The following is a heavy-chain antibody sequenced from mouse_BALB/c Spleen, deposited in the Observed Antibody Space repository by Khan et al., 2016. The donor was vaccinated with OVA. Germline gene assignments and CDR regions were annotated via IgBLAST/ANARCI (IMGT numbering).Heavy chain of an antibody. J-gene: IGHJ2*01. Sequence: EVQLQESGTVLARPGASVKMSCEASGYSFTSYWMHWVKQRPGQGLEWIGAIYPGISDTRYNQDFKGKATLTAVTSASTAYMELSSLTNEDSAVYYCTRSYDSYYFDYWGPGTTLTVSS. D-gene: IGHD2-4*01. CDR3: TRSYDSYYFDY. CDR1: GYSFTSYW. V-gene: IGHV1-5*01. CDR2: IYPGISDT.